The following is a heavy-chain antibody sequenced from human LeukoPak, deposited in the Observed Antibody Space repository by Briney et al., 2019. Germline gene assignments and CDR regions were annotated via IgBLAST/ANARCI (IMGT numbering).Heavy chain of an antibody. CDR3: AKDRRIAAPYYFDY. D-gene: IGHD6-13*01. J-gene: IGHJ4*02. Sequence: GGSLRLSCAASGFTFSSCAMSWVRQSPGKGLEWVSGISGGGGSTYYGDSVKGRFTISRDNSKNTLFLQMNSLRAEDTAVYYCAKDRRIAAPYYFDYWGQGTLVTVSS. CDR2: ISGGGGST. CDR1: GFTFSSCA. V-gene: IGHV3-23*01.